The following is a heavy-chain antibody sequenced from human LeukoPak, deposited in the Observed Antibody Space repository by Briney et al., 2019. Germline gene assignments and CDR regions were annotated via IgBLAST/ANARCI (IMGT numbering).Heavy chain of an antibody. J-gene: IGHJ5*02. CDR2: ISSSGGST. Sequence: QPGGSLRLSCAASGFTFSSYAMNWVRQAPGKGLEWVSAISSSGGSTYYADSVKGRFTISRDNSKNTLYLQMNSLRAEDTAVYYCAKDSFPFIPAAENWFDPWGQGILVTVSS. CDR1: GFTFSSYA. V-gene: IGHV3-23*01. CDR3: AKDSFPFIPAAENWFDP. D-gene: IGHD2-2*01.